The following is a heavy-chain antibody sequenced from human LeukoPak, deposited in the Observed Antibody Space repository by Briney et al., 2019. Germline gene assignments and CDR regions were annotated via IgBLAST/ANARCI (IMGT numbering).Heavy chain of an antibody. J-gene: IGHJ4*02. CDR2: NLPIFCTA. V-gene: IGHV1-69*13. CDR1: GGTFRSYA. CDR3: ARDEGYDILTGMGGDY. Sequence: ASVKVSCKASGGTFRSYANSCVRQPPGQGLEWVGGNLPIFCTALYAQKFQGKVTITADEPTGTAYMELSSLRSEDTAVYYCARDEGYDILTGMGGDYWGQGTLVTVSS. D-gene: IGHD3-9*01.